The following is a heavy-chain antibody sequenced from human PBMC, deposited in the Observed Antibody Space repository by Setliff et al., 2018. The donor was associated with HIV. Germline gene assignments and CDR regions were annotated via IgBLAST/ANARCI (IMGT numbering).Heavy chain of an antibody. J-gene: IGHJ4*02. CDR2: IKSKTDGGTT. Sequence: LRLSCAASGFTFSSYAMHWVRQAPGKGLEWVGHIKSKTDGGTTDYAAPVKGRFTISRDDSKNTLYLQMNSLKSEDTAVYYCTTTLSLWFGAPFDYWGQGPLVTVSS. CDR3: TTTLSLWFGAPFDY. V-gene: IGHV3-15*01. CDR1: GFTFSSYA. D-gene: IGHD3-10*01.